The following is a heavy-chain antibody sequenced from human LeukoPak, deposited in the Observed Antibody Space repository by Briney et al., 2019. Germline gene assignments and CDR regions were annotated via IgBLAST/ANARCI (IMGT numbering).Heavy chain of an antibody. Sequence: GESLKISCKGSGYDFSSHWIGWVRQMPGKGLEWMGIIYPDDSDTKYSPSSEGQVTISADKSLNSAYLQWSSLKASDTAMYYCARQGDYTISSFDYWGQGTLVTVSS. V-gene: IGHV5-51*01. J-gene: IGHJ4*02. CDR2: IYPDDSDT. D-gene: IGHD4-11*01. CDR1: GYDFSSHW. CDR3: ARQGDYTISSFDY.